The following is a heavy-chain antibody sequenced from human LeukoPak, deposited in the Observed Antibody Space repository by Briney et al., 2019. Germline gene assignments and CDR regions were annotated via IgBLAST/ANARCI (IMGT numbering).Heavy chain of an antibody. V-gene: IGHV3-48*03. CDR1: GFTLSSYE. D-gene: IGHD2-15*01. CDR3: ARGAYCSGGSCYSGWFDP. Sequence: GGSLRLSCAASGFTLSSYEMNWVRQAPGKGLEWVSYISSSGSTIYYADSVKGRFTISRDNAKNSLYLQMNSLRAEDTAVYYCARGAYCSGGSCYSGWFDPWGQGTLVTVSS. CDR2: ISSSGSTI. J-gene: IGHJ5*02.